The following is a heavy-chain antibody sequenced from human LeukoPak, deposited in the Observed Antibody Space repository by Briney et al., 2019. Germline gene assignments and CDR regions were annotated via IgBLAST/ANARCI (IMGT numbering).Heavy chain of an antibody. CDR3: ARGRVGYDFWSGRNWFDP. D-gene: IGHD3-3*01. CDR2: IYTSGST. CDR1: GGSISSYY. Sequence: SETLSLTCTVSGGSISSYYWSWIRQPAGKGLEWIGRIYTSGSTNYNPSLKSRVTMSVDTSKNQFSLKLSSVTAADTAVYYCARGRVGYDFWSGRNWFDPWGQGTLVTVSS. J-gene: IGHJ5*02. V-gene: IGHV4-4*07.